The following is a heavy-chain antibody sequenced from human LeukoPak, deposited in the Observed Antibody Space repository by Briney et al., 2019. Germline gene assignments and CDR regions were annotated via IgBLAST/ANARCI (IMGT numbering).Heavy chain of an antibody. CDR1: GFTFSNYW. CDR3: ARGADGVSSNSRGWFDP. V-gene: IGHV3-7*01. Sequence: GGSLRLSCAASGFTFSNYWMNWVRQAPGKGLEWVASIKEDGSEKYYVGSVKGRFTISRDNAKISLYLQMNTLRAEDTAVYSCARGADGVSSNSRGWFDPWGQGTLVTVSS. CDR2: IKEDGSEK. J-gene: IGHJ5*02. D-gene: IGHD2-15*01.